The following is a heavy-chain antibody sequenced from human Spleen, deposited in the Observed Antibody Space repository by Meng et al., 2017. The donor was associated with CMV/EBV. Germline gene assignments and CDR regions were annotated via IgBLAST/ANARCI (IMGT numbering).Heavy chain of an antibody. D-gene: IGHD5-24*01. CDR3: TRVSRDRYYYFDY. V-gene: IGHV3-49*04. Sequence: GGSLRLSCTASGFTFGDYAMSWVRQAPGKGLEWVGFIRSKAYGGTTEYAASVKGRFTISRDDSKSIAYLQMNSLKTEDTAVYYCTRVSRDRYYYFDYWGQGTLVTVSS. J-gene: IGHJ4*02. CDR1: GFTFGDYA. CDR2: IRSKAYGGTT.